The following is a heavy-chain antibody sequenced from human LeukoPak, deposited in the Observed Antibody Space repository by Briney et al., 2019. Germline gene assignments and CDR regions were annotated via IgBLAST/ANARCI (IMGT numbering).Heavy chain of an antibody. CDR1: GGSISSYY. Sequence: PSETLSLTCTVYGGSISSYYWSWIRQPAGGGLEWIGRIYTRGSTNYNPSLKSRVTISVDKSKNQFSLKLSSVTAADTAVYYCARGSGSYYGNWFDPWGQGTLVTVSS. J-gene: IGHJ5*02. V-gene: IGHV4-4*07. CDR2: IYTRGST. D-gene: IGHD1-26*01. CDR3: ARGSGSYYGNWFDP.